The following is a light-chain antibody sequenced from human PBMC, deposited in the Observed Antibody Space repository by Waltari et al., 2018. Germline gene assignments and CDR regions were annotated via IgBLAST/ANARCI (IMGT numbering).Light chain of an antibody. Sequence: AIRVTQSPSSLSASTGASLPITCRASQDIRTYLGWYQQKPGKAPKLLLYAVSTLQSGVPSRFSGSGSGTDFALHIQNLQSEDFATYFCQQYYAFPRTFGQGTRVEV. CDR2: AVS. V-gene: IGKV1-8*01. J-gene: IGKJ1*01. CDR1: QDIRTY. CDR3: QQYYAFPRT.